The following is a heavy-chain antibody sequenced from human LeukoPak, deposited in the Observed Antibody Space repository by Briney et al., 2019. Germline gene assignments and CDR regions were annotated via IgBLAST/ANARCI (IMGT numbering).Heavy chain of an antibody. Sequence: SETLSLTCAVYGGSFSGYYWSWIRQPPGKGLEWIGEINHSGSTNYNPSLKSRVTISVDTSKNQFSLKLSSVTAADTAVYYCARIEGGSSGWYPGVWFDPWGQGTLVTVSS. CDR1: GGSFSGYY. V-gene: IGHV4-34*01. D-gene: IGHD6-19*01. CDR2: INHSGST. J-gene: IGHJ5*02. CDR3: ARIEGGSSGWYPGVWFDP.